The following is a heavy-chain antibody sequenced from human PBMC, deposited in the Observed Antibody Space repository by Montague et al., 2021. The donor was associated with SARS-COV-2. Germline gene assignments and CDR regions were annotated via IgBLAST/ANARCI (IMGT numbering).Heavy chain of an antibody. Sequence: SLRLSCAASGFTFSSYAMHWVRQAPGKGLEWVAVIWYDGSNKYYADSVKGRFTISRDNSKNTLYLQMNSLRAEDTAVYYCAKSVEPYGDYVGWFDPWGQGTLVTVSS. CDR1: GFTFSSYA. CDR3: AKSVEPYGDYVGWFDP. V-gene: IGHV3-33*06. D-gene: IGHD4-17*01. CDR2: IWYDGSNK. J-gene: IGHJ5*02.